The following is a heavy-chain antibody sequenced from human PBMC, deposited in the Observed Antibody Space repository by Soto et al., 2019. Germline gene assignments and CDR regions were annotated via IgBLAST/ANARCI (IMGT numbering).Heavy chain of an antibody. J-gene: IGHJ4*02. Sequence: SETLSLTCTVSGGSISSGGYYWSWIRQHPGKGLEWIGYIYYSGSTYYNPSLKSRVTISVDTSKNQFSLKLSSVTAADTAVYYCARVNSGSYYYFDYWGQGTLVTVSS. V-gene: IGHV4-31*03. CDR1: GGSISSGGYY. CDR2: IYYSGST. CDR3: ARVNSGSYYYFDY. D-gene: IGHD1-26*01.